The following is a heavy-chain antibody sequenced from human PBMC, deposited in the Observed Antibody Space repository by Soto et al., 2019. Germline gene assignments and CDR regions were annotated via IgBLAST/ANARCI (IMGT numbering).Heavy chain of an antibody. CDR2: ISSSSSYI. Sequence: GESLKISCADSGFTFSSYSMNWVRQDPGKGLEWVSSISSSSSYIYYADSVKGRFTISRDNAKNSLYLQMNSLRAEDTAVYYCARADLVGATYYWGQGTLVSVSS. V-gene: IGHV3-21*03. J-gene: IGHJ4*02. CDR1: GFTFSSYS. D-gene: IGHD1-26*01. CDR3: ARADLVGATYY.